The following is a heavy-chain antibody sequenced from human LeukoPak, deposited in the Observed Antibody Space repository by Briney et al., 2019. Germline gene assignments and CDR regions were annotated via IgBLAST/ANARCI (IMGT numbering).Heavy chain of an antibody. CDR3: ARSKLAVAGTGDAFDI. CDR2: IDWDDDK. Sequence: SGPTLVNPTRTLILTCTFSGFSLSTSGMCVSWIRQPPGKALEWLALIDWDDDKYYSTSLKTRLTISKDTSKNQVVLTMTNMDPVDTATYYCARSKLAVAGTGDAFDIWGQGTMVTVSS. J-gene: IGHJ3*02. V-gene: IGHV2-70*01. D-gene: IGHD6-19*01. CDR1: GFSLSTSGMC.